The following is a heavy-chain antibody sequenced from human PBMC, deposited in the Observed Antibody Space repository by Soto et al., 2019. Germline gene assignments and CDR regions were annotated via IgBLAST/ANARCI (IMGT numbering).Heavy chain of an antibody. V-gene: IGHV3-21*01. Sequence: PGGSLRLSCAASGFTFSSYSMNWVRQAPGKELEWVSSISSSSSYIYYADSVKGRFTISRDNAKNSLYLQMNSLRAEDTAVYYCARAPGIAAAVPFDCWGQGTLVTVSS. D-gene: IGHD6-13*01. CDR2: ISSSSSYI. CDR3: ARAPGIAAAVPFDC. CDR1: GFTFSSYS. J-gene: IGHJ4*02.